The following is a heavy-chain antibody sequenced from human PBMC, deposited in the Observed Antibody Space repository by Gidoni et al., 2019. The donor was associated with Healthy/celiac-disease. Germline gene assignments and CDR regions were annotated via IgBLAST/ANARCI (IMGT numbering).Heavy chain of an antibody. CDR2: IYSGGST. Sequence: EVQLVESGGGLVQPGGSLRLSCAASGFTASTNSMRWVRQAPGKGLEWVSVIYSGGSTYYADSVKGLFTISRDNSKNTLYLQMNSLRAEDTAVYDCARGGGRGYSYGYDYYYGMDVWGQGTTVTVSS. V-gene: IGHV3-66*02. J-gene: IGHJ6*02. CDR3: ARGGGRGYSYGYDYYYGMDV. D-gene: IGHD5-18*01. CDR1: GFTASTNS.